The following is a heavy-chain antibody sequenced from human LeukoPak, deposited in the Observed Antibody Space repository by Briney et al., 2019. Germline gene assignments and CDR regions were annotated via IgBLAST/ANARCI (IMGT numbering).Heavy chain of an antibody. V-gene: IGHV3-13*01. CDR1: GFSFSSYD. D-gene: IGHD6-19*01. J-gene: IGHJ4*02. Sequence: PGGSLRLSCXGSGFSFSSYDMLWVRQATGKGLEWVSAIGSGGDTYYAGSVKGRFTISRESAKNSFYLQMNSLSAGDTAVYFCARAVAGTDEIDSWGQGTLVTVSS. CDR2: IGSGGDT. CDR3: ARAVAGTDEIDS.